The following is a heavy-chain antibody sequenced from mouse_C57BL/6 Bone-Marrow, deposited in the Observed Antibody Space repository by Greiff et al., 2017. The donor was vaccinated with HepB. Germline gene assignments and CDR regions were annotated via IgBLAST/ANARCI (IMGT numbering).Heavy chain of an antibody. D-gene: IGHD1-1*01. J-gene: IGHJ1*03. Sequence: VQLQQPGAELVKPGASVKVSCKASGYTFTSYWMHWVKQRPGQGLEWIGMIHPSDSDTNYNQKFKGKATLTVDKSSSTAYMQLSSLTSEDSAVYYCARGDYYGSSWYFDVWGKGTTVTVSS. CDR2: IHPSDSDT. CDR3: ARGDYYGSSWYFDV. CDR1: GYTFTSYW. V-gene: IGHV1-74*01.